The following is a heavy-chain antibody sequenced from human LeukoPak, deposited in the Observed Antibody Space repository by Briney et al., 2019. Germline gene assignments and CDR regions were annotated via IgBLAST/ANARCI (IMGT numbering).Heavy chain of an antibody. J-gene: IGHJ4*02. CDR2: IYYSGST. V-gene: IGHV4-61*01. Sequence: SETLSLTCTVSGGSVSSGRYYWSWIRQPPGKGLEWIGYIYYSGSTNHNPSLKSRVTISVDTSKNQFSLKLTSVTAADTAVYSCARALIAVAGTYYFDDWGQGTLVTVSS. CDR1: GGSVSSGRYY. D-gene: IGHD6-19*01. CDR3: ARALIAVAGTYYFDD.